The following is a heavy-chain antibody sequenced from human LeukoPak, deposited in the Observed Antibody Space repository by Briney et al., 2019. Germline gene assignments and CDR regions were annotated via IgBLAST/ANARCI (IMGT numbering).Heavy chain of an antibody. V-gene: IGHV3-9*01. CDR2: ISWNSGSI. CDR3: AKENYDSSVVDY. CDR1: GFTFDDYA. Sequence: PGGSLRLSCAASGFTFDDYAMHWVRQAPGKGLEWVPGISWNSGSIGYADSVKGRFTISRDNAKNSLYLQMNSLRAEDTALYYCAKENYDSSVVDYWGQGTLVTVSS. J-gene: IGHJ4*02. D-gene: IGHD3-22*01.